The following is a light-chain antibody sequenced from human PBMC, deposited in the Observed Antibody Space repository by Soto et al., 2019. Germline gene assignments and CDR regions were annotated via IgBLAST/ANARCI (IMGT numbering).Light chain of an antibody. CDR2: DAS. CDR1: QSISSW. Sequence: DIQMTQSPSTLCASVGDRVTITCRASQSISSWLAWYQQKPGKAPKLLIYDASSLESGVPSRFSGSGSGTEFTLTISSLQPDDFATYYCQQYNSYPLTFGQGTKVDI. J-gene: IGKJ1*01. CDR3: QQYNSYPLT. V-gene: IGKV1-5*01.